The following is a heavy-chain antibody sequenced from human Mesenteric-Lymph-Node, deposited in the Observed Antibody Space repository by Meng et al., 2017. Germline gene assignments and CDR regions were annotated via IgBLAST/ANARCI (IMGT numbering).Heavy chain of an antibody. CDR2: IRGGGPET. J-gene: IGHJ4*02. D-gene: IGHD3-10*01. V-gene: IGHV3-23*01. CDR1: GFTFSNYD. CDR3: ARGLRQLGY. Sequence: EVQLLESGGGLVQPGGSLRLSCAASGFTFSNYDMSWVRQAPGKGLEWVSSIRGGGPETFYAVSVKGRFTISRDNSNNTLCLQMNSLRVDDTAIYYCARGLRQLGYCGQGALVTVSS.